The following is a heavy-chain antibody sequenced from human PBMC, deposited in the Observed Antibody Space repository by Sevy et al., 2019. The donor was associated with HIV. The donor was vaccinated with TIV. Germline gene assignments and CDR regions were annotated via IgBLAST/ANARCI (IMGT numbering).Heavy chain of an antibody. CDR3: TRDEGDLDAFDI. J-gene: IGHJ3*02. CDR2: IRTTVNGGTA. Sequence: GGSLRLSCATSGFTFYNYAMSWFRQAPGKGLEWIGFIRTTVNGGTAEYAASVEGRFTISRYDSRSIAYLQMNNLKTDDTAVYYCTRDEGDLDAFDIWGQGTMVTVSS. D-gene: IGHD3-16*01. V-gene: IGHV3-49*03. CDR1: GFTFYNYA.